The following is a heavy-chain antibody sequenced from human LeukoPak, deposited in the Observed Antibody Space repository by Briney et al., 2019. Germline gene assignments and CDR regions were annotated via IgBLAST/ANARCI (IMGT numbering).Heavy chain of an antibody. V-gene: IGHV5-51*01. CDR2: ISPGDSDS. CDR3: ARQRKVIPAAPSDS. J-gene: IGHJ4*02. D-gene: IGHD2-2*01. Sequence: GESLKISCQGSGYNFSDYWILWVRQVPGGGLEWLGIISPGDSDSRYSPSFRGQVTISADRSASAAYLHWRSLKASDSGIYFCARQRKVIPAAPSDSWGQGTLVTVAS. CDR1: GYNFSDYW.